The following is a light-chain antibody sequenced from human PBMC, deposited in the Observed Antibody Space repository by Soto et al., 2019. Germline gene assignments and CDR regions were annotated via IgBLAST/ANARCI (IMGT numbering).Light chain of an antibody. CDR3: SSYETTSRRL. CDR1: SGNIGRFSF. Sequence: QSALTQPASVSGSPGQSITISCTGTSGNIGRFSFVSWYQQHPGKAPKLLIYELIKRPSGISDRFSGSKSGNTAALTISGLQAEDEADYYCSSYETTSRRLFGTGTKVTVL. CDR2: ELI. V-gene: IGLV2-14*01. J-gene: IGLJ1*01.